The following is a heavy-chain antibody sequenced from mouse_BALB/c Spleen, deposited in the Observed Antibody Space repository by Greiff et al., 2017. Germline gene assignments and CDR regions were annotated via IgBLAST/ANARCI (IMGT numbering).Heavy chain of an antibody. Sequence: EVKLMESGGGLVKPGGSLKLSCAASGFTFSDYYMYWVRQTPEKRLECVATISDGGSYTYYPDSVKGRFTISRDNAKNNLYLQLSSLKSEDTAMYYCARVRDFRYDEDYAMDYWGQGTSVTVSS. V-gene: IGHV5-4*02. CDR3: ARVRDFRYDEDYAMDY. J-gene: IGHJ4*01. CDR1: GFTFSDYY. CDR2: ISDGGSYT. D-gene: IGHD2-14*01.